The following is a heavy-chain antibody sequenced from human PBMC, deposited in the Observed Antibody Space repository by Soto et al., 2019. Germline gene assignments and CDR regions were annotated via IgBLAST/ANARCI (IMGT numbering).Heavy chain of an antibody. CDR3: AGESIDILPGPGGYYYYGMDV. D-gene: IGHD3-9*01. Sequence: SVKVSCKASGGTFSSYAISWVRQAPGQGLEWMGGIIPIFGTANYAQKFQGRVTITADKSTSTAYMELSSLRSEDTAVYYCAGESIDILPGPGGYYYYGMDVWGQGTTVTVSS. J-gene: IGHJ6*02. V-gene: IGHV1-69*06. CDR2: IIPIFGTA. CDR1: GGTFSSYA.